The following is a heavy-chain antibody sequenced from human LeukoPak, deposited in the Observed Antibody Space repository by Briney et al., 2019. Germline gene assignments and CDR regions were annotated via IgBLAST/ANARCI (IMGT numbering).Heavy chain of an antibody. CDR2: ISPNSGGT. Sequence: ASVKVSCKASGYTFTGYYMHWVRQAPGQGLEWMGWISPNSGGTNYAQKFQGRVTMTRDTSISTAYMELSRLRSDDTAVYYCAREGIAAAGIQHWGQGTLVTVSS. V-gene: IGHV1-2*02. D-gene: IGHD6-13*01. J-gene: IGHJ1*01. CDR1: GYTFTGYY. CDR3: AREGIAAAGIQH.